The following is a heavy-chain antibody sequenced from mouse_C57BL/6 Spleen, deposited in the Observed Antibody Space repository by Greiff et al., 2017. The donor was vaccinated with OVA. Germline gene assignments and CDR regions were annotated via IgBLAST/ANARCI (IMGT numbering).Heavy chain of an antibody. D-gene: IGHD1-1*01. CDR3: ARSPTVVERNYFDY. CDR2: IYPGDGDT. V-gene: IGHV1-82*01. Sequence: QVQLKQSGPELVKPGASVKISCKASGYAFSSSWMNWVKQRPGKGLEWIGRIYPGDGDTNYNGKFKGKATLTADKSSSTAYMQLSSLTSEDSAVYFCARSPTVVERNYFDYWGQGTTLTVSS. J-gene: IGHJ2*01. CDR1: GYAFSSSW.